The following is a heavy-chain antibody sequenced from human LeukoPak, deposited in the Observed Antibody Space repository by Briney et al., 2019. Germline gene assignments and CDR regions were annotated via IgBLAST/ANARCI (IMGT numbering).Heavy chain of an antibody. CDR1: GYIFTTYW. V-gene: IGHV5-51*01. J-gene: IGHJ4*02. D-gene: IGHD6-13*01. CDR2: INPGDSET. CDR3: ARIGTYAEFDY. Sequence: GXSLQISCKGSGYIFTTYWIGWVRQLPGKGLEWMGIINPGDSETRYSPSFEGQVTISADNSISTAYLRWSSLKASDTAMYYCARIGTYAEFDYWGQGSLVTVSS.